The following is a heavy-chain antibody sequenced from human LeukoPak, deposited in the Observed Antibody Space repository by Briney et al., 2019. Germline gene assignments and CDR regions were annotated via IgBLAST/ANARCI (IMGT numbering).Heavy chain of an antibody. Sequence: SETLSLTCTVSGGSISSYYWSWIRQPPGKGLEWIGYIYYSGSTNYNPSLKSRVTISVDTSKNQFSLKLSSVTAADTAVYYCARYARSWTSFDYWGQGTLVTVSS. V-gene: IGHV4-59*08. CDR2: IYYSGST. J-gene: IGHJ4*02. CDR3: ARYARSWTSFDY. CDR1: GGSISSYY. D-gene: IGHD6-13*01.